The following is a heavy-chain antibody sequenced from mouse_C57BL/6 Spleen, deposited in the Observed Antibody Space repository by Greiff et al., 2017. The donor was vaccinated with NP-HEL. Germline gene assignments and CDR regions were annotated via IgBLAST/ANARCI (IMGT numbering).Heavy chain of an antibody. V-gene: IGHV1-69*01. CDR3: ARGGYDYDGGYFDA. J-gene: IGHJ1*03. D-gene: IGHD2-4*01. CDR2: IDPSDSYT. CDR1: GYTFTSYW. Sequence: QVQLQQPGAELVMPGASVKLSCKASGYTFTSYWMHWVKQRPGQGLEWIGEIDPSDSYTNSTQKFKGKSTLTVDKSSSTAYMQLSSLTSEYSAVYYCARGGYDYDGGYFDAWGTVTTLTVSS.